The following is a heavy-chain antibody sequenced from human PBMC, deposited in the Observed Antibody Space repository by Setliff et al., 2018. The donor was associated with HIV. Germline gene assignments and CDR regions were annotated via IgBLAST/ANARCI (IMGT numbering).Heavy chain of an antibody. CDR2: LYDSGST. J-gene: IGHJ5*02. D-gene: IGHD3-10*01. V-gene: IGHV4-39*02. CDR3: ARVITMVWTTFDP. CDR1: GGSISSGSYY. Sequence: PSETLSLTCSVSGGSISSGSYYWSWIRQPAGKGLQWIGSLYDSGSTYYNPSLKSRVTISVDKSKNHFSLELRSVTAADTAVYYCARVITMVWTTFDPWGQGTLVTVS.